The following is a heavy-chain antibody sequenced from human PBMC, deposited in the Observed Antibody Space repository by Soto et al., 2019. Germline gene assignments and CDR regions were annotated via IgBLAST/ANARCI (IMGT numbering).Heavy chain of an antibody. CDR2: ISYDGNNK. Sequence: QAQLAESGGGVAQPGTSLRLSCVSSGFTFSSYGMYWVRQAPGKGLEWVAVISYDGNNKYYADSVKGRFTISRDNAKNXLYLQMNSLRPEDTAVYYCAKDLGQQLVLNYGMDVWGRGTTVTVSS. CDR1: GFTFSSYG. CDR3: AKDLGQQLVLNYGMDV. J-gene: IGHJ6*02. V-gene: IGHV3-30*18. D-gene: IGHD6-13*01.